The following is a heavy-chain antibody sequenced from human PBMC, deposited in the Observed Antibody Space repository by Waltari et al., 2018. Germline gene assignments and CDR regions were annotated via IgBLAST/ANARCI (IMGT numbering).Heavy chain of an antibody. D-gene: IGHD3-10*01. Sequence: QVQVVQSGAEVKKPGASVKVSCKASGDTFTTYAMPGVRPAPGQRLEWMGWINAGNGNTKYSQKFQGRVTITRDTSASTAYMELSSLRSEDTAVYYCARGWSMVRGVPIDYWGQGTLVTVSS. CDR3: ARGWSMVRGVPIDY. CDR2: INAGNGNT. J-gene: IGHJ4*02. CDR1: GDTFTTYA. V-gene: IGHV1-3*01.